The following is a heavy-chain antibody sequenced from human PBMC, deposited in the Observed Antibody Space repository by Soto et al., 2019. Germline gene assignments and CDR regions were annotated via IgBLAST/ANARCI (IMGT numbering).Heavy chain of an antibody. CDR1: GGSLSGYY. Sequence: QVQLQQWGAGLLKPSETLSLTCAIYGGSLSGYYWSWIRQSPGKGLEWIGEINDSGTTNYNPSLKSRVTMSVHTYKKQFSLKLTSVTAADTAVYYCARGAGRGYWGQGTLVTVSS. D-gene: IGHD1-26*01. J-gene: IGHJ4*02. CDR3: ARGAGRGY. CDR2: INDSGTT. V-gene: IGHV4-34*01.